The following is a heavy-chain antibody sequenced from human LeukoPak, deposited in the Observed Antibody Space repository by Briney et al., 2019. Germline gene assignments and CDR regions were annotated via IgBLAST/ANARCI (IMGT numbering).Heavy chain of an antibody. CDR2: IKEDGSGE. CDR1: GFTFSSYW. CDR3: ATFGSGWSCVY. J-gene: IGHJ4*02. Sequence: GGSLRLSCAGSGFTFSSYWMSWVRQAPGKGLEWVANIKEDGSGEYYVDSVKARFTISKDNAKNSLYLQMNSLRAEDTAVYYCATFGSGWSCVYSGQGTLVTVSS. D-gene: IGHD6-19*01. V-gene: IGHV3-7*01.